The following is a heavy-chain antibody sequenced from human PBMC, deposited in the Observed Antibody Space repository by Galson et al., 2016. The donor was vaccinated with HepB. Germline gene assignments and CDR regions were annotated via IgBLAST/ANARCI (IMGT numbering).Heavy chain of an antibody. D-gene: IGHD4/OR15-4a*01. V-gene: IGHV4-61*02. Sequence: TLSLTCTVSGGSISSGNYYWSWIRQPAGKRLEWIGRVHTTRNTDYNSSLKSRLAISLDTSTNQFSLKVTSVTASDTAVYYCVKEAYTYGALHDYFEYWGQGTLVTVSS. J-gene: IGHJ4*02. CDR2: VHTTRNT. CDR3: VKEAYTYGALHDYFEY. CDR1: GGSISSGNYY.